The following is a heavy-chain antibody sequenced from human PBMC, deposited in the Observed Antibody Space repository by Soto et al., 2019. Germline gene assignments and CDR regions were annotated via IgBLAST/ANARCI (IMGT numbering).Heavy chain of an antibody. V-gene: IGHV4-30-4*01. CDR3: AGESKVAPRHWYFDL. Sequence: QVQLQESGPGLVKPSQTLSLSCTVSGGSVSSGDYFWSWIRQPPGKGLEWIGYIYYSGSTYYNQSVESRVTISVDRSKHEFSLKGGAVTAAGRAVYDCAGESKVAPRHWYFDLWGRGTLVTVSS. CDR1: GGSVSSGDYF. J-gene: IGHJ2*01. CDR2: IYYSGST. D-gene: IGHD5-12*01.